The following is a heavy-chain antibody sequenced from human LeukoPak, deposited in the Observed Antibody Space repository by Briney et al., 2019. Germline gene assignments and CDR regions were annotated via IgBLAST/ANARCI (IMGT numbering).Heavy chain of an antibody. D-gene: IGHD2-21*02. CDR3: YCGGDCYHFDY. CDR1: GFSFTNFA. V-gene: IGHV3-30*04. J-gene: IGHJ4*02. Sequence: GGSLRLSCAASGFSFTNFAMHWVRQTPGKGLEWVAVISYDGCNKYYADSVKGRFTISRDNSKNTLYLQMNSLRAEDTAVYYCYCGGDCYHFDYWGQGNLVTVSS. CDR2: ISYDGCNK.